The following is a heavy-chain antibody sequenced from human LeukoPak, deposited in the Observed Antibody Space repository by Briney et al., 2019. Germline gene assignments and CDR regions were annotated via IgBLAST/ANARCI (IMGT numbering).Heavy chain of an antibody. Sequence: SQTLSLTCAISGDSVSSNSAAWNWIRQSPSRGLEWLGRTYYRSKWYNDYAVSVKSRVTINPDTSKNQFSLQLNSVTPEDTAVYYCARGYCSGGSCYPYCFDYWGQGTLVTVSS. V-gene: IGHV6-1*01. CDR1: GDSVSSNSAA. CDR3: ARGYCSGGSCYPYCFDY. CDR2: TYYRSKWYN. D-gene: IGHD2-15*01. J-gene: IGHJ4*02.